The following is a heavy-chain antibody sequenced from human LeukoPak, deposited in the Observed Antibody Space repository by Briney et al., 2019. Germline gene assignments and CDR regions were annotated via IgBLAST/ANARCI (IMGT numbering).Heavy chain of an antibody. CDR2: INHSGST. J-gene: IGHJ6*03. CDR1: GGSFSGYY. D-gene: IGHD3-10*01. CDR3: ARGRVDYYGSGSYYSGRKYYYYYMDV. Sequence: SGTLSLTCAVYGGSFSGYYWSWIRQPPGKGLEWIGEINHSGSTNYNPSLKSRVTISVDTSKNQFSLKLSSVTAADTAVYYCARGRVDYYGSGSYYSGRKYYYYYMDVWGKGTTVTVSS. V-gene: IGHV4-34*01.